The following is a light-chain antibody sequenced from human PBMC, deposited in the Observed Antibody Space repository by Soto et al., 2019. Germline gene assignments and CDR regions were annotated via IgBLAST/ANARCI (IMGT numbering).Light chain of an antibody. J-gene: IGKJ5*01. CDR2: AAS. V-gene: IGKV3-15*01. Sequence: EVVLAHSPATLSVSPGERATLSCRASQSVSSNLAWYQQKPGQAPRLLIYAASTRAAGIPARFSASGSGTEFTLTISSLQSEDFAVYYCQQFNNWPITFGQGTRLEIK. CDR1: QSVSSN. CDR3: QQFNNWPIT.